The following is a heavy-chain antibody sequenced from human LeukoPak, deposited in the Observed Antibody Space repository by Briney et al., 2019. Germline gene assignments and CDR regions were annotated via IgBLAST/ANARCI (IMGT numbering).Heavy chain of an antibody. CDR3: PRSVGATEAFDI. Sequence: NSSETLSLTCTVSGGSISSYYWSWIRQPPGRGLEWIGYIYYSGSTNYNPSLKSRVTISVDTSKNQFSLKVSSVTAADTAVYYCPRSVGATEAFDIWGPWTMVTVSS. D-gene: IGHD1-26*01. CDR2: IYYSGST. J-gene: IGHJ3*02. V-gene: IGHV4-59*01. CDR1: GGSISSYY.